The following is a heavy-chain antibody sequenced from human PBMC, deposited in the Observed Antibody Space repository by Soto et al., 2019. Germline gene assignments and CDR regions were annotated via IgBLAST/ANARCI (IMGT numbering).Heavy chain of an antibody. D-gene: IGHD6-19*01. CDR2: TYYRSKWYN. Sequence: SQTLSLTCAISRDSVSSNSAAWNWIRQSPSRGLEWLGRTYYRSKWYNDYAVSVKSRITINPDTSKNQFSLQLNSVTPEDTAVYYCARDLNKVAVAGMRLDVWGQGTTVTVSS. CDR1: RDSVSSNSAA. V-gene: IGHV6-1*01. J-gene: IGHJ6*02. CDR3: ARDLNKVAVAGMRLDV.